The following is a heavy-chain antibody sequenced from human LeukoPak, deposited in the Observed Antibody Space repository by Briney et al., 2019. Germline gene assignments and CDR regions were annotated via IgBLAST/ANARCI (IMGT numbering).Heavy chain of an antibody. V-gene: IGHV4-59*01. J-gene: IGHJ4*02. Sequence: SETLSLTCTVSGGSISSYYWSWIRQPPGKGLEWIGYIYYSGSTNYNPSLKSRVTISVDTSKNQFSLKLSSVTAADTAVYYCARGSEAARPNYWGQGTLVTVSS. D-gene: IGHD6-6*01. CDR1: GGSISSYY. CDR3: ARGSEAARPNY. CDR2: IYYSGST.